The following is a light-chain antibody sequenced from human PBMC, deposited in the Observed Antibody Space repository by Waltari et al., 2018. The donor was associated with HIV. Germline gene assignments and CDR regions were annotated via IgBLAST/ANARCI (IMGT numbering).Light chain of an antibody. V-gene: IGKV1-5*03. CDR3: QQYKDFPIT. CDR2: KAS. CDR1: QGSGSW. Sequence: DIQMTQSPSTLSASVGERVPIPCRASQGSGSWLAWYQQKPGRAPKILIYKASNLESGVPSRFSGSGYGTSFSLTISSLQPEDFATYYCQQYKDFPITFGGGTKVEIK. J-gene: IGKJ4*01.